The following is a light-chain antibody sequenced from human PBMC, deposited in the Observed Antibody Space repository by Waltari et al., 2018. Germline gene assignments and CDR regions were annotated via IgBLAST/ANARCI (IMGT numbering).Light chain of an antibody. J-gene: IGLJ1*01. CDR1: SSDVGNYNL. Sequence: QSGLTQPASASGSPGQSITISCTGTSSDVGNYNLVSWYQPHPGKAPKLLIYEVTKRASGTSDRFSASKSGNTASLTISGLQAQEDEADYYCCSYVGLGTYVFGTGTKVTV. CDR3: CSYVGLGTYV. CDR2: EVT. V-gene: IGLV2-23*02.